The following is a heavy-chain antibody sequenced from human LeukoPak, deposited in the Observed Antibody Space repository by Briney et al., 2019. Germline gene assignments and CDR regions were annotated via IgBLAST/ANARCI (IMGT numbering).Heavy chain of an antibody. V-gene: IGHV4-34*01. CDR3: ARSAARRLYYFDY. D-gene: IGHD6-6*01. CDR1: GGSFSGYY. Sequence: PSETLSLTCAVYGGSFSGYYWSWIRRPPGKGLEWIGEINHSGSTNYNPSLKSRVTISVDTSKNQFSLKLSSVTAADTAVYYCARSAARRLYYFDYWGQGTLVTVSS. J-gene: IGHJ4*02. CDR2: INHSGST.